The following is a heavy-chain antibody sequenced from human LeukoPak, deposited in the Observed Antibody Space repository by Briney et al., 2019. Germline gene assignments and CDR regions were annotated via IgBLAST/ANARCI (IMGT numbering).Heavy chain of an antibody. V-gene: IGHV1-69*01. CDR1: GGTFSSYA. D-gene: IGHD3-22*01. Sequence: SVKVSCKASGGTFSSYAISWLRQAPGQGLEWMGGIIPIFGTANYAQKFQGRVTMTSDESTSTAYMELSSLRSEDTAVYYCASVTNYYYDSSGYYDYWGQGTLVTVSS. CDR2: IIPIFGTA. CDR3: ASVTNYYYDSSGYYDY. J-gene: IGHJ4*02.